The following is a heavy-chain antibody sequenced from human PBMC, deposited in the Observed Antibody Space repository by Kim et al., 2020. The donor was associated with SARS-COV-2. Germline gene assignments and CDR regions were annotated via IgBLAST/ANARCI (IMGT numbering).Heavy chain of an antibody. J-gene: IGHJ3*02. V-gene: IGHV4-4*02. Sequence: NYVPTLKSRVTISVDKSKNQFSLTLGSVTAADTAVYYCARDLEGADAFDIWGQGTMVTVSS. CDR3: ARDLEGADAFDI.